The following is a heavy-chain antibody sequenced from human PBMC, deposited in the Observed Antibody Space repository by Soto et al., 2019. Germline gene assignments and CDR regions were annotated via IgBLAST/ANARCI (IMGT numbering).Heavy chain of an antibody. CDR1: GFTFSSYW. CDR2: IKQDGSEK. V-gene: IGHV3-7*05. J-gene: IGHJ4*02. CDR3: ARSLVASPGDN. Sequence: EVQLVESGGDLVQPGGSLRLSCAASGFTFSSYWMRWVRQVPGKGLEWVANIKQDGSEKNYVDSVKGRFTISRDNAKNSVYLQMNSLSVEDTAVYHCARSLVASPGDNWGQGTLVTVSS. D-gene: IGHD2-15*01.